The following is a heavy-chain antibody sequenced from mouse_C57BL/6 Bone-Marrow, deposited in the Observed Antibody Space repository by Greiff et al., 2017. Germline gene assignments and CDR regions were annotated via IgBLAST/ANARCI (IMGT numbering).Heavy chain of an antibody. V-gene: IGHV2-5*01. CDR3: ALHYYGSSYGNY. D-gene: IGHD1-1*01. Sequence: VQLQQSGPGLVQPSQSLSITCTVSGFSLTSYGVHWVRQSPGKGLEWLGVIWRGGSTDYTAAFMSRLSITKDNSKSHVFFKMNSLQADDTAIYCCALHYYGSSYGNYWGQGTTLTVSS. J-gene: IGHJ2*01. CDR2: IWRGGST. CDR1: GFSLTSYG.